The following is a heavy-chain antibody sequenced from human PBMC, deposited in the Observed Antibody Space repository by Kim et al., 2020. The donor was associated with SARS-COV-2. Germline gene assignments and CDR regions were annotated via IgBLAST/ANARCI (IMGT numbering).Heavy chain of an antibody. J-gene: IGHJ4*02. Sequence: SETLSLTCTVSGGSISSYYWSWIRQPPGKGLEWIGYIYYSGSTNYNPSLKSRVTISVDTSKNQFSLKLSSVTAADTAVYYCARAGSYYGFYFDYWGQGTLVTVSS. V-gene: IGHV4-59*01. D-gene: IGHD1-26*01. CDR3: ARAGSYYGFYFDY. CDR2: IYYSGST. CDR1: GGSISSYY.